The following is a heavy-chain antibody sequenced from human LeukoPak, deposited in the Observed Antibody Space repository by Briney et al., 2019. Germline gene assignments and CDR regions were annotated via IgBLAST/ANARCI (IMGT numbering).Heavy chain of an antibody. Sequence: GGSLRLSCAASGFTFSSYWMSWVRQAPGKGLEWVANIKQDGSEKYYVDSVKGRFTISRDNAKNSLYLQMNSLRAEDTAVYYCARDRLGYSSSWYHFDYWGQGTLVTVSS. J-gene: IGHJ4*02. CDR3: ARDRLGYSSSWYHFDY. V-gene: IGHV3-7*01. CDR1: GFTFSSYW. D-gene: IGHD6-13*01. CDR2: IKQDGSEK.